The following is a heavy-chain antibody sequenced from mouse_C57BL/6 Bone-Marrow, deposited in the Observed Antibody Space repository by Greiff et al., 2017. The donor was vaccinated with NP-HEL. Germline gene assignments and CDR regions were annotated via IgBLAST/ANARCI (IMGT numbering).Heavy chain of an antibody. CDR3: SRLYGNQTIWYFDV. V-gene: IGHV5-12*01. CDR1: GFTFSDYY. CDR2: ISNGGGST. Sequence: EVMLVESGGGLVQPGGSLKLSCAASGFTFSDYYMYWVRQTPEKRLEWVAYISNGGGSTYYPDTVKGRFTISRDNAKNTLYLQMSRLKSEDTAMYYCSRLYGNQTIWYFDVWGTGTTVTVSS. J-gene: IGHJ1*03. D-gene: IGHD2-1*01.